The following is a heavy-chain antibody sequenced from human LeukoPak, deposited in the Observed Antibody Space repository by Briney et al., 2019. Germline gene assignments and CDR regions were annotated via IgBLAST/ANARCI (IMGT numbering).Heavy chain of an antibody. Sequence: PGGSLRLSCAASGFTFSSYAMHWVRQAPGKGLEWVAVISYDGSNKYYADSVKGRFTISRDNSKNTLYLQMNSLRAEDTAVYYCARDRELLWFGELLYGNNWFDPWGQGTLVTVSS. D-gene: IGHD3-10*01. CDR2: ISYDGSNK. J-gene: IGHJ5*02. CDR3: ARDRELLWFGELLYGNNWFDP. CDR1: GFTFSSYA. V-gene: IGHV3-30-3*01.